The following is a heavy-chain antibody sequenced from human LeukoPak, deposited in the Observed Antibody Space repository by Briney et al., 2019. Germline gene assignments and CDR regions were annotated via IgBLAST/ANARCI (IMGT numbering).Heavy chain of an antibody. D-gene: IGHD3-10*01. J-gene: IGHJ4*02. V-gene: IGHV4-38-2*02. CDR3: ARQGFDGSVDY. Sequence: SETLSLTCTVSGYSISSGYYWGWIRQPPGKGLEWIGSIYYSGSTYYNPSLKSRVTISVDTSKNQFSLKLSSVTAADTAVYYCARQGFDGSVDYWGQGTLVTVSS. CDR1: GYSISSGYY. CDR2: IYYSGST.